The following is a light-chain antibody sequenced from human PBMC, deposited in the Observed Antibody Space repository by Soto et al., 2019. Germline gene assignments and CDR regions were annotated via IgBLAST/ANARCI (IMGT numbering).Light chain of an antibody. CDR2: EVT. CDR1: SNDVGGYNY. Sequence: QSALTQPASVSGSPGQSITISCTGNSNDVGGYNYVSWYQQHPGKAPKLMIYEVTDRPSGVSNRFSASKSGNTASLTISGLQAEDEADYYCSSYTSSNTLGYVFGTGTKLTVL. V-gene: IGLV2-14*01. J-gene: IGLJ1*01. CDR3: SSYTSSNTLGYV.